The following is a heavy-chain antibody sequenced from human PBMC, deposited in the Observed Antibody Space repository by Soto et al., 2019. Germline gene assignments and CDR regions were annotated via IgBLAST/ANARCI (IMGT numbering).Heavy chain of an antibody. D-gene: IGHD3-3*01. CDR1: GFTFSSYG. CDR2: ISYDGSNK. J-gene: IGHJ6*02. Sequence: LSLTCAASGFTFSSYGMHWVRQAPGKGLEWVAVISYDGSNKYYADSVKGRFTISRDNSKNTLYLQMNSLRAEDTAVYYCAKDYDFWSGTYYYYGMDVWGQGTTVTVSS. V-gene: IGHV3-30*18. CDR3: AKDYDFWSGTYYYYGMDV.